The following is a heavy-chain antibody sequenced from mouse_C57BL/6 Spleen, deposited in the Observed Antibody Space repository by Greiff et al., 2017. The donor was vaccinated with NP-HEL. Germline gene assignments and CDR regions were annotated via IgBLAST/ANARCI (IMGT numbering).Heavy chain of an antibody. Sequence: EVKVVESGGGLVKPGGSLKLSCAASGFTFSDYGMHWVRQAPEKGLEWVAYISSGSSTNYYADTVKGRFTISRDNAKNTLFLQMTSLRSEDTAMYYCARPHYGSSYFDYWGQGTTLTVSS. D-gene: IGHD1-1*01. V-gene: IGHV5-17*01. CDR2: ISSGSSTN. CDR3: ARPHYGSSYFDY. J-gene: IGHJ2*01. CDR1: GFTFSDYG.